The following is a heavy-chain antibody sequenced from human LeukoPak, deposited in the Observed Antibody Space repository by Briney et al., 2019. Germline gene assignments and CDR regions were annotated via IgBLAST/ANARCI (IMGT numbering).Heavy chain of an antibody. CDR1: GFTFRTHA. CDR2: ISYDGSNK. CDR3: ARDATSVPRYYFDY. V-gene: IGHV3-30*14. Sequence: GRSLRLSCTASGFTFRTHAMHWVRQAPGKGLEWVAVISYDGSNKYYADSVKGRFTISRDNSKNTLYLQMNSLRAEDTAVYYCARDATSVPRYYFDYWGQGTLVTVSS. J-gene: IGHJ4*02.